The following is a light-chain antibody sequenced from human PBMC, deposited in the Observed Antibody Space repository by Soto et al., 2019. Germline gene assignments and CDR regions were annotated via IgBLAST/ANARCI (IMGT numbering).Light chain of an antibody. Sequence: DIQMTQSPSTLSASVGDRVTITCRASQSISSWLAWYQQKPGKAPKLLIYKASSLESGVPSRFSGSGSGTEFTLTISSLQPDDFATYYCQQYNTPRRTFGQGTKLEIK. V-gene: IGKV1-5*03. CDR3: QQYNTPRRT. CDR1: QSISSW. CDR2: KAS. J-gene: IGKJ2*01.